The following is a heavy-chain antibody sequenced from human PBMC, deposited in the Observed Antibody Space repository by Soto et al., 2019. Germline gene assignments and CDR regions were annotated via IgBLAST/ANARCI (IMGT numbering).Heavy chain of an antibody. V-gene: IGHV1-46*03. CDR2: INPSGGST. D-gene: IGHD1-7*01. CDR3: ARAHNWNYEFRGSKPYYFDY. Sequence: ASVKVSCKASGYTFTSYYMHWVRQAPGQGLEWMGIINPSGGSTSYAQKFQGRVTMTRDTSTSTVYMELSSLRSEDTAVYYCARAHNWNYEFRGSKPYYFDYWGQGTLVTVSS. CDR1: GYTFTSYY. J-gene: IGHJ4*02.